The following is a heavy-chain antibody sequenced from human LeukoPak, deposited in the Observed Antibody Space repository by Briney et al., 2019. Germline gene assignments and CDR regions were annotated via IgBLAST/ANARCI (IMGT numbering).Heavy chain of an antibody. V-gene: IGHV4-31*03. J-gene: IGHJ4*02. CDR2: IYYSGST. D-gene: IGHD3-3*01. CDR1: GGSISSGGCY. Sequence: PSQTLSLTCTVSGGSISSGGCYWSWIRQHPGKGLEWIGYIYYSGSTYYNPSLKSRVTISVDTSKNQFSLQLSSVTAADTAVYYCARGNLRYYDFWSGYYDWGQGTLVTVSS. CDR3: ARGNLRYYDFWSGYYD.